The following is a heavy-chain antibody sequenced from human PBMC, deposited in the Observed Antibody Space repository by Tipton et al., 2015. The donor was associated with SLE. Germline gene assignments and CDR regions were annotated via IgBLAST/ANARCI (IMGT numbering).Heavy chain of an antibody. CDR3: ASLRRRFGELSTYYYFDY. V-gene: IGHV4-38-2*02. CDR1: GFSISSYY. J-gene: IGHJ4*02. CDR2: IYHSGTT. Sequence: TLSLTCTVSGFSISSYYWGLMRQPPGQGLEWLGNIYHSGTTYYNPSLRSRGTISADTSKNQSSLWLSSVIAADTAVYYCASLRRRFGELSTYYYFDYWGQGTLITVSS. D-gene: IGHD3-10*01.